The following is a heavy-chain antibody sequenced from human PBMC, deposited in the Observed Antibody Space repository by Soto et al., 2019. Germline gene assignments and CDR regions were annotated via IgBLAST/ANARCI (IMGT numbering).Heavy chain of an antibody. CDR3: ARAQSGDDVAY. J-gene: IGHJ4*02. V-gene: IGHV1-18*01. D-gene: IGHD2-21*02. CDR2: MSPNNGNT. Sequence: QVQLVQSGAEVKKPGASVKVSCKASGYTFTSYGINWVRQAPGQGLEWMGWMSPNNGNTGYAQKLQGRVTMTTNTSTSTAYMELSSLRSDDTAVYYCARAQSGDDVAYWGQGTLVTVSS. CDR1: GYTFTSYG.